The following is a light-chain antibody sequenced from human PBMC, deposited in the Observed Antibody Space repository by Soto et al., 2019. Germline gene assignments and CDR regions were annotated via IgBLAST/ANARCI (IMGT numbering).Light chain of an antibody. CDR2: DAS. V-gene: IGKV3-15*01. Sequence: EIVMTQSPATLSVSSGERATLYCRASQSVSSNLAWYQQKPGQAPRLLIYDASTRATGIPARFSGSGSGTEFTLTISSLQAEVFAVYYCHHFYNWPPWTFGQGTKVEVK. J-gene: IGKJ1*01. CDR1: QSVSSN. CDR3: HHFYNWPPWT.